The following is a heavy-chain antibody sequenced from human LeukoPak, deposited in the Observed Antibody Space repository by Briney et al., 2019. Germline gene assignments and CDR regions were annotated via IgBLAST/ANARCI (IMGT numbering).Heavy chain of an antibody. CDR1: GFTFDDYA. CDR3: AKDMGAVVGATSYYGMDV. D-gene: IGHD1-26*01. Sequence: PGRSLRLSCAASGFTFDDYAMHWVRQAPGKGLEWVSGISWNSGSIGYADSVKGRFTISRDNAKNSLYLQMNSLRAEDTALYYCAKDMGAVVGATSYYGMDVWGQGTTVTVSS. J-gene: IGHJ6*02. V-gene: IGHV3-9*01. CDR2: ISWNSGSI.